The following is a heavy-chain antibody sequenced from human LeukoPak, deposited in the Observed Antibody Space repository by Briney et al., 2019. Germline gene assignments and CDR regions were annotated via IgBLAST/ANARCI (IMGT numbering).Heavy chain of an antibody. CDR3: ARDLGVEYCSGGSCLLDY. Sequence: ASVKVSCKASGYTFTGYYMHWVRQAPGQGLEWMGWINPNSGGTNYAQKFQGRVTMTRDTSISTAYMELRSLRSDDTAVYYCARDLGVEYCSGGSCLLDYWGQGTLATVSS. CDR1: GYTFTGYY. D-gene: IGHD2-15*01. CDR2: INPNSGGT. J-gene: IGHJ4*02. V-gene: IGHV1-2*02.